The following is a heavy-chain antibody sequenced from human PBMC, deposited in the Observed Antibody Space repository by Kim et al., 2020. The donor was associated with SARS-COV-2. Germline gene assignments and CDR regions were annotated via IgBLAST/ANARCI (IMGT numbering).Heavy chain of an antibody. J-gene: IGHJ3*02. CDR1: GFTFSSYG. V-gene: IGHV3-33*08. Sequence: GGSLRLSCAASGFTFSSYGMHWVRQAPGKGLEWVAVIWYDGSNKYYADSVKGRFTSSRDNSKNTLXLQMNSLRAEDTAVYYCARDEXTVTSDAFDIWGQGXMVTVSS. D-gene: IGHD4-17*01. CDR3: ARDEXTVTSDAFDI. CDR2: IWYDGSNK.